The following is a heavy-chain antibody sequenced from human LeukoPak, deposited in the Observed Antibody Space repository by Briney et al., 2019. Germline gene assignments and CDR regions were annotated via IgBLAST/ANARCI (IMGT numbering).Heavy chain of an antibody. CDR3: ARDLGYFDAFDI. D-gene: IGHD5-18*01. Sequence: SETLSLTCTASGGSISSYYWSWIRQPPGKGLEWIGYIYYSGSTNYNPSLKSRVTISVDTSKNQFSLKLSSVTAADTAVYYCARDLGYFDAFDIWGQGTMVTVSS. CDR2: IYYSGST. CDR1: GGSISSYY. V-gene: IGHV4-59*01. J-gene: IGHJ3*02.